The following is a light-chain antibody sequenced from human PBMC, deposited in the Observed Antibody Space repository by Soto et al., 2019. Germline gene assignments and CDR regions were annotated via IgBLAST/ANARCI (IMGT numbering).Light chain of an antibody. CDR1: SSDIGGYNY. CDR3: SSYTSSSTVI. J-gene: IGLJ2*01. V-gene: IGLV2-14*01. CDR2: DVR. Sequence: QSALTQPASMSGSPGQSITISCTGTSSDIGGYNYISWYQQLPGKAPKFIIYDVRNRPSGVSNRFSGSRSGNTASLTISGLQAEDEADYYCSSYTSSSTVIFVGGTKVTVL.